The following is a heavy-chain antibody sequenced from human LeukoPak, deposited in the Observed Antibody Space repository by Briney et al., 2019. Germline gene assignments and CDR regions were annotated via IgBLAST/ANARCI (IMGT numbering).Heavy chain of an antibody. J-gene: IGHJ4*02. CDR1: GYSFTNYY. Sequence: GASVKVPCKASGYSFTNYYIHWVRQAPGQGLEWMGRINPSGGGTSYAQKFQGRVTMTRDMSTSTVYMELSSLRSEDTAVYYCARDQDSIGYGENLYWGQGILVTVSS. D-gene: IGHD5-18*01. CDR2: INPSGGGT. V-gene: IGHV1-46*01. CDR3: ARDQDSIGYGENLY.